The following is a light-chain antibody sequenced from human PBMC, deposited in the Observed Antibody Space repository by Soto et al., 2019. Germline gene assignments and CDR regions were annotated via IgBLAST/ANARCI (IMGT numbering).Light chain of an antibody. CDR3: LQLNIYPLT. CDR1: QGISNH. J-gene: IGKJ4*01. V-gene: IGKV1-9*01. CDR2: GAS. Sequence: DIQLTQSPSFLSASVGDRVTINCRASQGISNHLAWYQQKPGKAPNLLIYGASTLQTGVPSRFSGRGSGTEFPLTVSSLQPEDFATYYCLQLNIYPLTFGGGTKVEL.